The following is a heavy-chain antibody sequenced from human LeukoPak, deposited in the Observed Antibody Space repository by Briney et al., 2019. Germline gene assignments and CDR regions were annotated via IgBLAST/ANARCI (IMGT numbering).Heavy chain of an antibody. CDR3: AARRAVGSSSWYYFDY. CDR1: GFSISSGYY. CDR2: IYPGDSDT. D-gene: IGHD6-13*01. V-gene: IGHV5-51*01. J-gene: IGHJ4*02. Sequence: ETLSLTCTVSGFSISSGYYWGWIRQPPGKGLEWMGIIYPGDSDTRYSPSFQGQVTISADKSISTAYLQWSSLKASDTAMYYCAARRAVGSSSWYYFDYWGQGTLVTVSS.